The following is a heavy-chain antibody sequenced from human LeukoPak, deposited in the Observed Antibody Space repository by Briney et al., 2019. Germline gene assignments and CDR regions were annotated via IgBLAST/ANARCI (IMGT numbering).Heavy chain of an antibody. V-gene: IGHV3-48*03. CDR1: GFTFSSYE. J-gene: IGHJ4*02. CDR3: ARVGAVADAFDY. D-gene: IGHD6-19*01. CDR2: ISSSGSTI. Sequence: TGGSLRLSCAASGFTFSSYEMNWVRQAPGKGLEWVSYISSSGSTIYYADSVKGRFTISRDNAKNSLYLQMNSLRAEDTAVYYCARVGAVADAFDYWGQGTLVTVSS.